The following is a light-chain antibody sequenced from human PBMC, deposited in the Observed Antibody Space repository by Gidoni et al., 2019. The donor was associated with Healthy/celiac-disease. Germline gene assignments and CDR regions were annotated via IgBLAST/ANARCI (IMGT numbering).Light chain of an antibody. J-gene: IGLJ3*02. Sequence: QSVLTQPPSLSGAPGPRVTISCTGSSSNIGAGYDVHWYQQLPGTAPKLLIYGNSNRPSGVPDRFSGSKSGTSASLAITGLQAEDEADYYCQSYDSSLSGLWVFGGGTKLTVL. CDR1: SSNIGAGYD. CDR2: GNS. V-gene: IGLV1-40*01. CDR3: QSYDSSLSGLWV.